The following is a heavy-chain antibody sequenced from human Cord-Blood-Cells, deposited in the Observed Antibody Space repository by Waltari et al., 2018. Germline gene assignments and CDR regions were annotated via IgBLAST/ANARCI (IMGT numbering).Heavy chain of an antibody. Sequence: QLQLVQSGAAVKKPGASVKASCQASGYTFTGYPMHSVRQAPGQGLEWMGWINPNSGGTNYAQKFKGRVTMTRDTSISTAYMELSRLRSDDTAVYYCARGEAARLFDYWGQGTLVTVSS. CDR2: INPNSGGT. CDR3: ARGEAARLFDY. V-gene: IGHV1-2*02. D-gene: IGHD6-6*01. J-gene: IGHJ4*02. CDR1: GYTFTGYP.